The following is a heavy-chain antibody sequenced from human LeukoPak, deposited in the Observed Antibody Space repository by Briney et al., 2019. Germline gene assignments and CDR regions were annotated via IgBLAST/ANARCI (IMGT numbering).Heavy chain of an antibody. J-gene: IGHJ4*02. D-gene: IGHD3-22*01. V-gene: IGHV3-30*02. CDR2: IRYDGSNK. CDR1: GFTLSSYG. Sequence: GGSLRLSCAASGFTLSSYGMHWVRQAPGKGLEWVAFIRYDGSNKYYADSVKGRFTISRDNSKNTLYLQMNSLRAEDTAVYYCAKDSNSYDSSGYYGLDYRGQGTLVTVSS. CDR3: AKDSNSYDSSGYYGLDY.